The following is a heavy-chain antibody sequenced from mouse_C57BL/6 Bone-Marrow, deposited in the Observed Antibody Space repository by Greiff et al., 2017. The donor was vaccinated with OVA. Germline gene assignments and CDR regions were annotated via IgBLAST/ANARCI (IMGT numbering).Heavy chain of an antibody. CDR2: IHPNSGST. Sequence: QVQLQQPGAELVKPGASVKLSCKASGYTFTSYWMHWVKQRPGQGLEWIGMIHPNSGSTNYNEKFKSKATLTVDKSSSTAYMQLSSLTSEDSAVYYCARSFITTVVAPYFDYWGQGTTLTVSS. CDR3: ARSFITTVVAPYFDY. D-gene: IGHD1-1*01. CDR1: GYTFTSYW. V-gene: IGHV1-64*01. J-gene: IGHJ2*01.